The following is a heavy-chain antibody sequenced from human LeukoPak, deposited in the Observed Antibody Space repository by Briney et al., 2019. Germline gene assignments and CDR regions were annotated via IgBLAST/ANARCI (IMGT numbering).Heavy chain of an antibody. CDR1: GYTFTGYY. J-gene: IGHJ3*02. D-gene: IGHD3-10*01. CDR3: AANYYGSGSYYSDAFDI. V-gene: IGHV1-2*02. CDR2: INPNSGGT. Sequence: ASVKVSCKASGYTFTGYYMHWVRQAPGQGLEWMGWINPNSGGTNYAQKFQGRVTMTRDTSISTAYMELSRLRSDDTAVYYCAANYYGSGSYYSDAFDIWGQGTMVTVSS.